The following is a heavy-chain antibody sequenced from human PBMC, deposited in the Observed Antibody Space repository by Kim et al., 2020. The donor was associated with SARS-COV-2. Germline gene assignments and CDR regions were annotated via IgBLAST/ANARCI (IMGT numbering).Heavy chain of an antibody. Sequence: SVKVSCKASGGTFSSYAISWVRQAPGQGLEWMGRIIPILGIANYAQKFQGRVTITADKSTSTAYMELSSLRSEDTAVYYCARDLARQWLVNYYYYGMDVWGQGTTVTVSS. CDR3: ARDLARQWLVNYYYYGMDV. D-gene: IGHD6-19*01. CDR1: GGTFSSYA. V-gene: IGHV1-69*04. CDR2: IIPILGIA. J-gene: IGHJ6*02.